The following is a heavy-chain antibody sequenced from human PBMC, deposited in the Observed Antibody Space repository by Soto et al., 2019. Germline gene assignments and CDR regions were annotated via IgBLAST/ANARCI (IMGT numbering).Heavy chain of an antibody. J-gene: IGHJ6*02. V-gene: IGHV5-51*01. Sequence: PGESLKISCKGSGYSFTSYWIGWVRQMPGKGLEWMGIIYPGDSDTRYSPSFQGQVTISADKSISTAYLQWSSLKASDTAMYYCASGTSYLNYYYGMDVWVQGTTVTVSS. CDR3: ASGTSYLNYYYGMDV. D-gene: IGHD1-26*01. CDR2: IYPGDSDT. CDR1: GYSFTSYW.